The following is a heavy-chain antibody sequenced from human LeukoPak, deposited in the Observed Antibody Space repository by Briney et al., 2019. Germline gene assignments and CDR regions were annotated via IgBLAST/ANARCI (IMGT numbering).Heavy chain of an antibody. V-gene: IGHV3-23*01. CDR1: GFTFSTYA. CDR3: ARDPRFHEGGNSRYYYYGMDV. Sequence: PGGSLRLSCAASGFTFSTYAMSWVRQAPGKGLEWVSSISSSGGSTYYADSVKGRFTISRDSSKNTLYLQMNSLRAEDTAVYYCARDPRFHEGGNSRYYYYGMDVWGQGTTVTVSS. D-gene: IGHD4-23*01. J-gene: IGHJ6*02. CDR2: ISSSGGST.